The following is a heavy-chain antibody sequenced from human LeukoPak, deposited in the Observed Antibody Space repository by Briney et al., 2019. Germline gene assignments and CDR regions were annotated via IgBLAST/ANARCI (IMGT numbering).Heavy chain of an antibody. CDR3: ARVCSSTSCPPRWFGEFKPPSYLYGMDV. V-gene: IGHV1-69*13. CDR2: IIPIFGTA. Sequence: GASVKVSCKASGYTFTGYYMHWVRQAPGQGLEWMGGIIPIFGTANYAQKFQGRVTITADESTSTAYMELSSLRSEDTAVYYCARVCSSTSCPPRWFGEFKPPSYLYGMDVWGQGTTVTVSS. CDR1: GYTFTGYY. J-gene: IGHJ6*02. D-gene: IGHD2-2*01.